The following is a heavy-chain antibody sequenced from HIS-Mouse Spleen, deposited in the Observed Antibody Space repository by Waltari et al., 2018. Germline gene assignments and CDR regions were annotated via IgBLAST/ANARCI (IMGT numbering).Heavy chain of an antibody. D-gene: IGHD5-12*01. CDR2: ISSSGSTI. CDR3: ARADSGYDLGYYFDY. J-gene: IGHJ4*02. CDR1: GFTFSACY. V-gene: IGHV3-11*01. Sequence: QVQLVESGGGLVKPGGSLRLSWAASGFTFSACYISWIRQAPGKGLEWVSYISSSGSTIYYAESVKGRFTISRDNAKNSLYLQMNSLRAEDTAVYYCARADSGYDLGYYFDYWGQGTLVTVSS.